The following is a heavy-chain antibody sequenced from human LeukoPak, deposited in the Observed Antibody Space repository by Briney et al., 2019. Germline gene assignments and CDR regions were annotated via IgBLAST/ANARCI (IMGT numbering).Heavy chain of an antibody. CDR1: GYTFTSYA. Sequence: ASVKVSCKASGYTFTSYAMHWVRQAPGQRLEWMGWINAGNGNTKYSQKFQGRVTITRDTSASTAYMELSRLTSDDTAVYYCARDSTAAIDYWGQGTLVTVSS. V-gene: IGHV1-3*01. CDR2: INAGNGNT. D-gene: IGHD1-1*01. CDR3: ARDSTAAIDY. J-gene: IGHJ4*02.